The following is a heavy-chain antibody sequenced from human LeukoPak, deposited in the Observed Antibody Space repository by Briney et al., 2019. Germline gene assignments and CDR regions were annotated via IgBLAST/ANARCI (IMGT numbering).Heavy chain of an antibody. D-gene: IGHD2-2*01. CDR2: INHSGYT. J-gene: IGHJ4*02. CDR1: GVPFSNYY. CDR3: ARVYQSAEYYFDY. Sequence: SETLSLTCAVSGVPFSNYYWSWVRQSPRQGLEWIGEINHSGYTNYNPSLKSRVTISLDTSKNQFSLKLTSVTAADTAVYYCARVYQSAEYYFDYWGQGNLVSVSS. V-gene: IGHV4-34*01.